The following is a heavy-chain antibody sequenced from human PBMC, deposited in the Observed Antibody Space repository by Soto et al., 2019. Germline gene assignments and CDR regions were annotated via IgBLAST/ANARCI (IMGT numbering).Heavy chain of an antibody. CDR3: AKAGREYCGGGMDL. J-gene: IGHJ6*02. Sequence: GSLRLSSAASVFTFSSYAMSWVRQAPVKGLVWVSAISGSRRSTYYADSVKGRFTISRDNSKNTLYLQMNSLRAEGTAVYYCAKAGREYCGGGMDLWGQGTTVTVSS. V-gene: IGHV3-23*01. CDR1: VFTFSSYA. D-gene: IGHD2-21*01. CDR2: ISGSRRST.